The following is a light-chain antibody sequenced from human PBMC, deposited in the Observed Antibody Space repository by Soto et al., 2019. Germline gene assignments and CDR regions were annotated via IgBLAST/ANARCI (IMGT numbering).Light chain of an antibody. CDR3: SSYAGSNNVL. J-gene: IGLJ7*01. Sequence: QSALTQPPSASGSPGQSVTISCTGTSSDVGGYNSVSWYQQHPDKAPKLMIYEVNKRPSGVPDRFSGSKSGNTASLTVAGLQAEDEADYYCSSYAGSNNVLFGGGTQLTVL. CDR2: EVN. CDR1: SSDVGGYNS. V-gene: IGLV2-8*01.